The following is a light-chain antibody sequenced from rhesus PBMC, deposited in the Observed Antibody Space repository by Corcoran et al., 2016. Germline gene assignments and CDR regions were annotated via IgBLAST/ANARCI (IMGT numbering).Light chain of an antibody. Sequence: DIQMTQSPSSLSASVGDKVTITCHASQGISSWLAWYQQKPEKAPKPMIYAASSLHSGVPSRVSGSGSGTDYTLTIRSLQPEDFATYDWQQYDDLPYRFGQGTKVEIK. CDR3: QQYDDLPYR. CDR1: QGISSW. CDR2: AAS. V-gene: IGKV1-19*01. J-gene: IGKJ2*01.